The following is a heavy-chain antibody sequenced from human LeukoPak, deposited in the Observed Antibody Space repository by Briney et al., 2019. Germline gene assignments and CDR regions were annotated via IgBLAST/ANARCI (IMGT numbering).Heavy chain of an antibody. Sequence: GGSLRLSCAASGFTFSSYWMSWVRQAPGKGLEWVANIREDGNEKYYVDSVKGRFTISRDNAKNSLYLQMNSLRAEDTAMYYCAKLFGDWGQGTLVTVSS. CDR3: AKLFGD. D-gene: IGHD3-10*01. CDR2: IREDGNEK. CDR1: GFTFSSYW. V-gene: IGHV3-7*01. J-gene: IGHJ4*02.